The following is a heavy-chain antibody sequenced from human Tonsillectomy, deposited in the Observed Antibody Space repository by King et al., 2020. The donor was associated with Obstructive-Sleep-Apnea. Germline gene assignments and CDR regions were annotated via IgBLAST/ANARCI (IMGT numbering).Heavy chain of an antibody. Sequence: VQLVESGGGLVQPGRSLRLSCAASGFTFDDYAMHWVRQAPGKGLEWVSGISWNSGSIGYADSVKGRFTISRDNAKNSLYLQMNSLRAEDTALYYCAKDKGWAAAGPVDYWGQGTLVTVSS. D-gene: IGHD6-13*01. V-gene: IGHV3-9*01. J-gene: IGHJ4*02. CDR1: GFTFDDYA. CDR3: AKDKGWAAAGPVDY. CDR2: ISWNSGSI.